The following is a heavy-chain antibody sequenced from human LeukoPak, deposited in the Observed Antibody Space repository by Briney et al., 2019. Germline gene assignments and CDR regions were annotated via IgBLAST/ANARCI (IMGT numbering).Heavy chain of an antibody. CDR2: IRYDGSNK. CDR1: GFTFNNYG. J-gene: IGHJ4*02. V-gene: IGHV3-30*02. D-gene: IGHD5-18*01. Sequence: QPGGSLRPSCAASGFTFNNYGMNWVRQAPGKGLEWVAFIRYDGSNKYYADSVKGRFTISRDNSKNTLYLQMNSLRAEDTAVYYCAKDSFVDTAILDYWGQGTLVTVSS. CDR3: AKDSFVDTAILDY.